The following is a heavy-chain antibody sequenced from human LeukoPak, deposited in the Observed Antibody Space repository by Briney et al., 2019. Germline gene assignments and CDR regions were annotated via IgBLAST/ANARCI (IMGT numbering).Heavy chain of an antibody. Sequence: SETLSLTCTVSGGSISSYYWSWIRQPPGKGLEWIGYIYYSGSTNYNPSLKSRVTISVDTSKNQFSLKLSSVTAADTAVYYCARVRSGSYSRYYFDYWGQGTLVTVSS. D-gene: IGHD1-26*01. J-gene: IGHJ4*02. CDR3: ARVRSGSYSRYYFDY. V-gene: IGHV4-59*01. CDR1: GGSISSYY. CDR2: IYYSGST.